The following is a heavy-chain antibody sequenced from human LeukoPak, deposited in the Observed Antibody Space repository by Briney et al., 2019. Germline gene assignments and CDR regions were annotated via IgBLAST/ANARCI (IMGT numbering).Heavy chain of an antibody. Sequence: PSDTLSLTCSVSGGSISRYYWNWIRQPPGKGLDWMGYIYYSGITTYTPSLKSRFTISVDTSQNRFSLKLTSVTAADTAVYYCARVSSGRYYSFYYWGQGILVTVSS. CDR2: IYYSGIT. D-gene: IGHD1-26*01. CDR1: GGSISRYY. CDR3: ARVSSGRYYSFYY. V-gene: IGHV4-59*07. J-gene: IGHJ4*02.